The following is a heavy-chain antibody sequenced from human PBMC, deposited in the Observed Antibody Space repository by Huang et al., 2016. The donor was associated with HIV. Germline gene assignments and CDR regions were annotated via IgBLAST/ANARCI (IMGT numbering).Heavy chain of an antibody. V-gene: IGHV5-51*01. D-gene: IGHD3-10*01. Sequence: EVQLVQSGAEVKKPGESLKISCKGSGYRFRSNWIGWVRQMPGKGLEWMGIIYPGDSDTRYSPSFQGKGTISADKSINTAYLQWSSLKASDTAMYYCARLIGSPSFYYGLDVWGQGTTVTVSS. CDR1: GYRFRSNW. J-gene: IGHJ6*02. CDR2: IYPGDSDT. CDR3: ARLIGSPSFYYGLDV.